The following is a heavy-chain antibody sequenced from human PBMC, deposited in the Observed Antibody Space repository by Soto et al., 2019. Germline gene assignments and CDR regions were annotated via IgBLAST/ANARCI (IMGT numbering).Heavy chain of an antibody. CDR1: GGTFSSYA. CDR2: IIPIFGTA. Sequence: QVQLVQSGAEVKKPGSSVKVSCKASGGTFSSYAISWVRQAPGQGLEWMGGIIPIFGTANYAQKFQGRVTITADKSMSTAYMELISLRSEDTAVYYCARDCSGGSCYSDYYYGMDVWGQGTTVTVSS. V-gene: IGHV1-69*06. D-gene: IGHD2-15*01. J-gene: IGHJ6*02. CDR3: ARDCSGGSCYSDYYYGMDV.